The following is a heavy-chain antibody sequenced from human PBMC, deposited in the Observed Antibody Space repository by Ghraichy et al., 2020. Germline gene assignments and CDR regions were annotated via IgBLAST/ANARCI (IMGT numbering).Heavy chain of an antibody. Sequence: SETLSLTCTVSGGSISSSSSYWGWIRQPPGKGLEWIGTIYYSGSTNYNPSLKSRVTISVDTSKNHFSLKLSSVTAADTAVYYCARLYISTWDFDYWGQGTLVTVSS. CDR3: ARLYISTWDFDY. V-gene: IGHV4-39*01. D-gene: IGHD6-13*01. J-gene: IGHJ4*02. CDR2: IYYSGST. CDR1: GGSISSSSSY.